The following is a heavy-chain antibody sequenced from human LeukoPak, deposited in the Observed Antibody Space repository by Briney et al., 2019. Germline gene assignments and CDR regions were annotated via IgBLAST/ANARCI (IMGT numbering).Heavy chain of an antibody. Sequence: ASVMVSCKASGYTFTNYGISWVRQAPEQGLEWMAWISANNGETRYAQNLQGRVTMTTDTSTSTAYMELRSLRSDDTAVYYCARVPPSAHQLLSSDYWGQGTQVTVSS. J-gene: IGHJ4*02. D-gene: IGHD2-2*01. CDR3: ARVPPSAHQLLSSDY. CDR2: ISANNGET. V-gene: IGHV1-18*04. CDR1: GYTFTNYG.